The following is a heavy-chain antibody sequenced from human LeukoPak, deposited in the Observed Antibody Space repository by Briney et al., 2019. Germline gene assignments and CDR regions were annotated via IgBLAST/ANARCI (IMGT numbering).Heavy chain of an antibody. V-gene: IGHV5-51*01. CDR2: IYPGDSDT. CDR3: ARGPSTYYYGSGSSPLPIPFDY. J-gene: IGHJ4*02. CDR1: GYSFTSYW. D-gene: IGHD3-10*01. Sequence: GESLKISCKGSGYSFTSYWIGWVGQMPGKGLEWMGIIYPGDSDTRYSPSFQGQVTISADKSISTAYLQWSSLKASDTAMYYCARGPSTYYYGSGSSPLPIPFDYWGQGTLVTVSS.